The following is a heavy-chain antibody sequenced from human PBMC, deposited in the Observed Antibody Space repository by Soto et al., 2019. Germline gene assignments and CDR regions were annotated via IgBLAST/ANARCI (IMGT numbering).Heavy chain of an antibody. D-gene: IGHD2-15*01. V-gene: IGHV3-15*01. CDR3: TTDNGGNSY. Sequence: GGSLRLSCAASGFTFSNVWMSWVRQAPGKGLEWVGRIKSQADAGTTDYAEPVKGRFTISRDDSKNTLYLQMNSLKTEDTGVYYCTTDNGGNSYWGQGTLVTVAS. CDR1: GFTFSNVW. CDR2: IKSQADAGTT. J-gene: IGHJ4*02.